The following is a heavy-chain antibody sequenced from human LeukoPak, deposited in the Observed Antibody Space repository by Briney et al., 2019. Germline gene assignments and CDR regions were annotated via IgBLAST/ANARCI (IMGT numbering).Heavy chain of an antibody. CDR1: GYILTNNW. J-gene: IGHJ4*02. Sequence: GESLKISCKISGYILTNNWIGWVRQVPGKGLEWMGLIYPGYSDGKYSPSFQGQVTLSVDASISTAYLQLSGLRASDTAIYYCVRFGLTSSLDYWGQGTLVTVSS. D-gene: IGHD6-13*01. V-gene: IGHV5-51*01. CDR2: IYPGYSDG. CDR3: VRFGLTSSLDY.